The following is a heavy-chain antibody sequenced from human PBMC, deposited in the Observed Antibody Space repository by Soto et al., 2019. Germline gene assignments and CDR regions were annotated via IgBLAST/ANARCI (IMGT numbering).Heavy chain of an antibody. CDR1: GFTFSSSC. V-gene: IGHV3-33*01. J-gene: IGHJ5*02. D-gene: IGHD3-10*01. Sequence: QVQLVESGGGVVQPGRSLRLSCAASGFTFSSSCMHWVRQAPGKGLEWVAVIWYDGSNKDYEYSVKGRFTISRNNAKNTLNLQMHSLRSEDTAVYYCACTGGVRGVSRKSFDPWGQGTLVTVSS. CDR3: ACTGGVRGVSRKSFDP. CDR2: IWYDGSNK.